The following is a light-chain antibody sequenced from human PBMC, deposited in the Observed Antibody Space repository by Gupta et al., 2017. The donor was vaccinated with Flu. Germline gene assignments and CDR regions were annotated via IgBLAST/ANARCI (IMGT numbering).Light chain of an antibody. CDR2: VAS. CDR3: QQYNNWPRT. CDR1: QSVSDH. J-gene: IGKJ1*01. V-gene: IGKV3-15*01. Sequence: VMTQSPATLSVSPGERATLFCRASQSVSDHLAWYQQKPGQAPRPLIYVASTRATDVPARFSGSGSGTEFTLTITSLQSEDFAVYYCQQYNNWPRTFGQGTQVEIK.